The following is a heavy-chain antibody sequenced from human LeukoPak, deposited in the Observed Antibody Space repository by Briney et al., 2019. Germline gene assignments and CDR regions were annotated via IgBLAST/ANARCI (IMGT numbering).Heavy chain of an antibody. CDR3: AKEVLVVIESYFDH. D-gene: IGHD3-22*01. CDR1: GFTFRDSA. J-gene: IGHJ4*02. Sequence: PGGSLRLSCAASGFTFRDSAMSWVRQAPGKGVEWLSAITGSGNTKYYADSVKGRFTVSRDNNKNTLYLQMNSLRAEDTAIYYCAKEVLVVIESYFDHRGQGSLVTVSS. V-gene: IGHV3-23*01. CDR2: ITGSGNTK.